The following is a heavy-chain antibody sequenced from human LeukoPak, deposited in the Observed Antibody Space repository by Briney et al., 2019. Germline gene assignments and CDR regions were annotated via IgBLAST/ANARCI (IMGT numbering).Heavy chain of an antibody. CDR3: ARDSSGWYAGY. CDR2: INSDGSTT. J-gene: IGHJ4*02. V-gene: IGHV3-74*01. CDR1: GFTFSSSW. Sequence: PGGSLRLSCAASGFTFSSSWMHWVRQAPGKGPVWVSRINSDGSTTTYADSVKGRFTISRDNAKNTLYLQMNSLRAEDTAVYYCARDSSGWYAGYWGRGPLVTVSS. D-gene: IGHD6-19*01.